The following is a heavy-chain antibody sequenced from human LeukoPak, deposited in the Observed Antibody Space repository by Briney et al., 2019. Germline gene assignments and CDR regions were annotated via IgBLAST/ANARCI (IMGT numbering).Heavy chain of an antibody. CDR3: ARERAGRFYYYGMDV. CDR1: GFTFRNYG. J-gene: IGHJ6*02. D-gene: IGHD3-10*01. CDR2: VSYDGGTT. Sequence: PGGSLRLSCAASGFTFRNYGMQWVRQAPGKGLEWVAVVSYDGGTTFYADSVKGRFTISRDNSKNTLDLQMFSLRVEDTAVYYCARERAGRFYYYGMDVWGQGTTVTVSS. V-gene: IGHV3-30*03.